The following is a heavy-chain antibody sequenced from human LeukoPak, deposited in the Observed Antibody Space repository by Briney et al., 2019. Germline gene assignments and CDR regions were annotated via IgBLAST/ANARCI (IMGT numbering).Heavy chain of an antibody. D-gene: IGHD4-17*01. CDR2: ISYSGST. CDR1: GGSISSGSYY. Sequence: MASETLSLTCTASGGSISSGSYYWGWIRQPPGKGLEWIGSISYSGSTYYNPSLKSRVTISVDTSKNQFSLKLSSVTAADTAVYYCARGNPYGDYFDYWGQGTLVTVSS. J-gene: IGHJ4*02. CDR3: ARGNPYGDYFDY. V-gene: IGHV4-39*07.